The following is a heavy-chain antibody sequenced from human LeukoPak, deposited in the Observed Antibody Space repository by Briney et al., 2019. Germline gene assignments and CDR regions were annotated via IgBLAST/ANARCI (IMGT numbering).Heavy chain of an antibody. V-gene: IGHV1-2*02. CDR3: ARSHLTLMVYDS. Sequence: ASVKVSCKASGYTFTAYYLHWVRQAPGQGLEWMGWINSNNGDTDYAQKFQGRVTLTRDTSISTVYMEMTRLRSDDTAVYYCARSHLTLMVYDSWSQGTLVTVSS. J-gene: IGHJ4*02. D-gene: IGHD2-8*01. CDR2: INSNNGDT. CDR1: GYTFTAYY.